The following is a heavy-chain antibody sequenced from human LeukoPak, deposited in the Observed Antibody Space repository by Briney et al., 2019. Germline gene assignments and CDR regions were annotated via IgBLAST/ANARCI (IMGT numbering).Heavy chain of an antibody. D-gene: IGHD6-19*01. CDR3: ATVPPVDGTRQHYYYGIDV. J-gene: IGHJ6*02. Sequence: GASVKVSCKVSGYTLTELSMHWVRQAPGKGLEWMGGFDPEDGETIYAQKFQGRVTMTEDTSTDTAYMELSSLRSEDTAVYYCATVPPVDGTRQHYYYGIDVWGQGTTVTVSS. CDR1: GYTLTELS. V-gene: IGHV1-24*01. CDR2: FDPEDGET.